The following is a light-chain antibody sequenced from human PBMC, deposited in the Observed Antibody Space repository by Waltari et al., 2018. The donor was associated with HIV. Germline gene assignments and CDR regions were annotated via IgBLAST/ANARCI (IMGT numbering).Light chain of an antibody. CDR3: QQFHSFPLT. J-gene: IGKJ4*01. Sequence: IQLTQSPSFLSASVGDRVTITCRASQAINTYLAWYQQKPGKAPKLLMYAASTLQRGVPPTFSGSGSGTEFTLTINALHPDDFATYYCQQFHSFPLTFGGGTTWR. CDR2: AAS. V-gene: IGKV1-9*01. CDR1: QAINTY.